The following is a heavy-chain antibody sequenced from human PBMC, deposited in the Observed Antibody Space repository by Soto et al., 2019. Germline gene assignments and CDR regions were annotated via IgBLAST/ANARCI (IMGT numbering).Heavy chain of an antibody. CDR3: ARSQTWFSLYYMDA. Sequence: SETLSLTCAFSGDSVTENYLTWIRQSPEKGLEWIGYMHYTGFSFSNPSLKSRVAMSVDTSKNQFSLQLSSVTAADTAVYYCARSQTWFSLYYMDAWGKGTTVT. J-gene: IGHJ6*03. D-gene: IGHD3-10*01. CDR1: GDSVTENY. CDR2: MHYTGFS. V-gene: IGHV4-59*02.